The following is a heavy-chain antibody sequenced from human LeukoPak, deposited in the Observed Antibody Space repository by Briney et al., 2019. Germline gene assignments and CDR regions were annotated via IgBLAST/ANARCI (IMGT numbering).Heavy chain of an antibody. CDR3: AKEKTVRGVIPLHLDY. CDR1: GFIFNHYA. CDR2: ISPSHGST. Sequence: GGSLRLSCAASGFIFNHYAMSWVRQAPGKGLEWVSGISPSHGSTYYADSARGRFSISRDNSKNTLYLHMNNLRVEDSALYYCAKEKTVRGVIPLHLDYWGQGSLVTVSS. V-gene: IGHV3-23*01. D-gene: IGHD3-10*01. J-gene: IGHJ4*02.